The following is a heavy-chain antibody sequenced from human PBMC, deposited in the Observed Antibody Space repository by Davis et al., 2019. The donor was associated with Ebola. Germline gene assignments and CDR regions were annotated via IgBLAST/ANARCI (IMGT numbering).Heavy chain of an antibody. CDR3: ARARAVAGRGAFGY. J-gene: IGHJ4*02. V-gene: IGHV4-34*01. CDR1: GGSFSGYY. D-gene: IGHD6-19*01. CDR2: INHSGST. Sequence: SETLSLTCAVYGGSFSGYYWSWIRQPPGKGLEWTGEINHSGSTNYNPSLKSRVTISVDTSKNQFSLKLSSVTAADTAVYYCARARAVAGRGAFGYWGQGTLVTVSS.